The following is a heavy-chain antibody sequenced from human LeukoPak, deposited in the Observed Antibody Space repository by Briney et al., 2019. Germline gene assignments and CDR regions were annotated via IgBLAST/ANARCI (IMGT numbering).Heavy chain of an antibody. D-gene: IGHD6-19*01. J-gene: IGHJ6*02. CDR2: ISYDGNRK. Sequence: GGSLRLSCAVSGFTFSNSAMHWVRQAPGKGLEWVALISYDGNRKYYADSVKGRFTISRDSSKNTLYLQMNSLRAEDTAVYYCARDVAAKPYYYYGMDVWGQGTTVTVSS. CDR3: ARDVAAKPYYYYGMDV. CDR1: GFTFSNSA. V-gene: IGHV3-30-3*01.